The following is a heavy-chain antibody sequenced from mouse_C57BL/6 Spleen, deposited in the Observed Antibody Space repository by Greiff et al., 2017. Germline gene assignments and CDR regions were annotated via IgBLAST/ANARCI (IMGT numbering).Heavy chain of an antibody. Sequence: EVNVVESGGGLVKPGGSLKLSCAASGFTFSSYAMSWVRQTPEKRLEWVATISDGGSYTYYPDNVKGRFTISRDNAKNNLYLQMSHLKSEDTAMYYCARDPYDYDAGFDYWGQGTTLTVSS. CDR3: ARDPYDYDAGFDY. D-gene: IGHD2-4*01. J-gene: IGHJ2*01. CDR1: GFTFSSYA. CDR2: ISDGGSYT. V-gene: IGHV5-4*01.